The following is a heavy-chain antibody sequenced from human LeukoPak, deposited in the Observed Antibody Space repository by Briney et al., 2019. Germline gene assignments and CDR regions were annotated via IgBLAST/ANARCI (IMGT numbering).Heavy chain of an antibody. V-gene: IGHV1-2*02. Sequence: ASVKVSCKASGYTFTGYYMHWVRQAPGQGLEWMGWINPNSGGTNYAQKFQGRVTMTRDTSISTAYMELSRLRSDDTAVYYCARIPQIVVRSGIDYWGQGTLVTVSS. J-gene: IGHJ4*02. CDR1: GYTFTGYY. D-gene: IGHD3-22*01. CDR2: INPNSGGT. CDR3: ARIPQIVVRSGIDY.